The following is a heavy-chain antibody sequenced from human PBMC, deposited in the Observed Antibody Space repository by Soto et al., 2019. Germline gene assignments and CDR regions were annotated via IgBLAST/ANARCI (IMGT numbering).Heavy chain of an antibody. CDR1: GFTFSSYW. D-gene: IGHD5-18*01. V-gene: IGHV3-7*01. J-gene: IGHJ4*02. Sequence: EVQLVESGGGFVQPGGSLRLSCAASGFTFSSYWMSWVRQAPGKGLEWVANIKQDGSEKYYVDSVKGRFTISRDNAKNSLYLQMNSLSAEDTAVYYCARWCGYSYGERYYWGQGTLVTVSS. CDR2: IKQDGSEK. CDR3: ARWCGYSYGERYY.